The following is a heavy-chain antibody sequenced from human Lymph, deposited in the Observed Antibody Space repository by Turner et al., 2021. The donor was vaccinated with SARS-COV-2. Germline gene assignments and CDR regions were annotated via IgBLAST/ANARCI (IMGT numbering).Heavy chain of an antibody. CDR2: ISYDGNNK. Sequence: QVQLLASGGGVVQPRRFLRLSCAASGFTFSSYAMYWVRQAPGKGLGWVAVISYDGNNKCYADSVKGRFTISSDKSKNTLYLQMNSLRAEDTAVYYCARGDYYGSGSYPGKTFDCWGQGTLVTVSS. J-gene: IGHJ4*02. V-gene: IGHV3-30-3*01. CDR3: ARGDYYGSGSYPGKTFDC. CDR1: GFTFSSYA. D-gene: IGHD3-10*01.